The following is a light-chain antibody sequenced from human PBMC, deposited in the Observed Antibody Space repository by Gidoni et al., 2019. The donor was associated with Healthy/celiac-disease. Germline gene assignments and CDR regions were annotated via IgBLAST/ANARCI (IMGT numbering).Light chain of an antibody. J-gene: IGLJ2*01. CDR2: DVS. CDR3: SSYTSSSTPYVV. CDR1: SSDGGGYNY. Sequence: QSALTQPASVSGPPGQSITTSCTGTSSDGGGYNYVSWYQQHPGKAPKLMIYDVSNRPSGVSNRFSGSKSGNTASLTISGLQAEDEADYYCSSYTSSSTPYVVFGGGTKLTVL. V-gene: IGLV2-14*01.